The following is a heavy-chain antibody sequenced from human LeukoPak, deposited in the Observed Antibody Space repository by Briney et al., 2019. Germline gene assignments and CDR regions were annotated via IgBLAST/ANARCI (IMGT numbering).Heavy chain of an antibody. CDR1: GFAFSSYA. CDR3: ARAYDSSGYASGY. J-gene: IGHJ4*02. CDR2: ISSGGNDI. V-gene: IGHV3-21*01. D-gene: IGHD3-22*01. Sequence: GGSLRLSCAASGFAFSSYAMNWVRQAPGQGLAWVSSISSGGNDIYYADSVKGRFTISRDNAKNSLYLQMNSLRVEDTAVYYCARAYDSSGYASGYWGQGTLVTVSS.